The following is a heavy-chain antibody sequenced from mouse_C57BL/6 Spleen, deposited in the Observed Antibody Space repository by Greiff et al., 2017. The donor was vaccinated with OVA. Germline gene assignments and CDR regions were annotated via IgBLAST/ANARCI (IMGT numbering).Heavy chain of an antibody. CDR2: IYPGDGDT. D-gene: IGHD2-4*01. CDR3: ARAGDYDPFDY. V-gene: IGHV1-82*01. J-gene: IGHJ2*01. CDR1: GYAFSSSW. Sequence: QVQLQQSGPELVKPGASVKISCKASGYAFSSSWMNWVKQRPGKGLEWIGRIYPGDGDTNYNGKFKGKATLTADKSSSTAYMQLSSLTSEDSAVYFCARAGDYDPFDYWGQGTTLTVSS.